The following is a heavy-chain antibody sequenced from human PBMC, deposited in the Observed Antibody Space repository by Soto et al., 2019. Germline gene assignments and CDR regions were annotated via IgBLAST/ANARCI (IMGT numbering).Heavy chain of an antibody. CDR2: IDGSSNTI. CDR1: GFTLSRYS. J-gene: IGHJ4*02. Sequence: EVQLVESGGGLVKPGGSLRLSCAASGFTLSRYSMNWVRQAPGKGLEWLSYIDGSSNTIYYADSVKGRFIISRDNAKNSLYLQMNSLRDEDTAVYYCARGGVATIFGDSWGQGTLVTVSS. V-gene: IGHV3-48*02. D-gene: IGHD5-12*01. CDR3: ARGGVATIFGDS.